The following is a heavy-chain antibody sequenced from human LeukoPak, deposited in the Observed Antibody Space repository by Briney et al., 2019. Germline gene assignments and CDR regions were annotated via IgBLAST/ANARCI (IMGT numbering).Heavy chain of an antibody. J-gene: IGHJ4*02. D-gene: IGHD2-8*01. CDR1: GGSISNFY. CDR3: ARVYRRLLFDY. CDR2: VFHTRST. V-gene: IGHV4-59*01. Sequence: SETLSLTCTVSGGSISNFYWGWIRQPPGKGLEWIGYVFHTRSTNYNPSLASRVTMSVDTSKNQFSLRLSSVTAADTAVYYCARVYRRLLFDYWGQGAPVTVSS.